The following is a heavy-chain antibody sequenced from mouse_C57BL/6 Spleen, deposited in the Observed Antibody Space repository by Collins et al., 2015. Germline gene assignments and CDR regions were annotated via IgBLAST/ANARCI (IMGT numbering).Heavy chain of an antibody. J-gene: IGHJ4*01. CDR3: VVSFTVVATGSAMDY. D-gene: IGHD1-1*01. CDR2: IRSKSNNYAT. Sequence: EVQLVESGGGLVQPKGSLKLSCAASGFSFNTYAMNWVRQAPGKGLEWVARIRSKSNNYATYYADSVKDRFTISRDDSESMLYLQMNNLKTEDTAMYYCVVSFTVVATGSAMDYWGQGTSVTVSS. CDR1: GFSFNTYA. V-gene: IGHV10-1*01.